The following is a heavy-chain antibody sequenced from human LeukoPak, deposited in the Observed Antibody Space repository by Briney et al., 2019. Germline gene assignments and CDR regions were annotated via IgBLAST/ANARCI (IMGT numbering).Heavy chain of an antibody. CDR3: ARKEGGQLVNTRRWFDP. CDR1: GGSFSGYY. D-gene: IGHD6-13*01. CDR2: VNHSGST. J-gene: IGHJ5*02. V-gene: IGHV4-34*01. Sequence: SETLSLTCAVYGGSFSGYYWSWIRQPPGKGLEWIGEVNHSGSTHYNPSLKSRVTISVDTSKKQFSLKVRSVTAADTAVYYCARKEGGQLVNTRRWFDPWGQGTLVTVSS.